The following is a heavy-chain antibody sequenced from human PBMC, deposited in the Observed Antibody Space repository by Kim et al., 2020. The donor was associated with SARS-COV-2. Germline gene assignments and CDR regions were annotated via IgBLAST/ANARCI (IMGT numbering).Heavy chain of an antibody. V-gene: IGHV3-74*01. J-gene: IGHJ4*02. D-gene: IGHD1-1*01. CDR3: AREAGTTKRLFDY. Sequence: ETWMGRLPISRDNAKNTLYLQMTSLRAEDTAVYYCAREAGTTKRLFDYWGQGTLVTVSS.